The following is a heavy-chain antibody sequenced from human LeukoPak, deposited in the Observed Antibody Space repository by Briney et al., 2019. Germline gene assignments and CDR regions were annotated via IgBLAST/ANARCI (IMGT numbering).Heavy chain of an antibody. CDR1: GFTFSSYT. Sequence: GGSLRLSCAASGFTFSSYTMNWVRQAPGKGLEWVSSISSSSSYIYYADSVKGRFTISRDNAKNSLYLQMNSLRAEDTAVYYCARVNWNYAFDYWGQGTLVTVSS. D-gene: IGHD1-7*01. CDR2: ISSSSSYI. V-gene: IGHV3-21*01. CDR3: ARVNWNYAFDY. J-gene: IGHJ4*02.